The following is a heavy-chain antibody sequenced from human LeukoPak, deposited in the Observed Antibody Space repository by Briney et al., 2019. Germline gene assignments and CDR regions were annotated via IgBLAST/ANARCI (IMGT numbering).Heavy chain of an antibody. CDR1: GFTFSSYS. CDR2: ISSSSSYI. Sequence: GGSLRLSCAASGFTFSSYSMNWVRQAPGKGLEWVSSISSSSSYIYYADSVKGRFTISRDNAKNSLYLQMNSLRAEDTAVYYCAREIYCDNFPDYWGQGTLVTVSS. D-gene: IGHD3-22*01. V-gene: IGHV3-21*01. CDR3: AREIYCDNFPDY. J-gene: IGHJ4*02.